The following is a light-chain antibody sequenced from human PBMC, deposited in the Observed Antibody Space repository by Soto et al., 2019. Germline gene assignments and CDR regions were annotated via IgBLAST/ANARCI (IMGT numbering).Light chain of an antibody. Sequence: DIQMTQSPSFLSASVGDRVTITCRASQTIARFLNWYQHKPGKAPKFLIYDASNLQGGVPSRFSGSGSGTDFTLTINSLQPEDFATYYCQQSFSTPPTFGQGTKVDIK. CDR2: DAS. V-gene: IGKV1-39*01. J-gene: IGKJ2*01. CDR3: QQSFSTPPT. CDR1: QTIARF.